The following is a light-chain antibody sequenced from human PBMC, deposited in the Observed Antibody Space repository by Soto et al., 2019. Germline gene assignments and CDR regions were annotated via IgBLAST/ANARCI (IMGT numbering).Light chain of an antibody. CDR1: DRDVGKYNY. CDR2: EVR. V-gene: IGLV2-8*01. J-gene: IGLJ1*01. CDR3: SSYAGDNTYV. Sequence: QSALTQPPSASGSPGQSVTISCSGTDRDVGKYNYESWYQQHPGTAPKVLIYEVRKRPSGVPDRFSASKTGNTASLTVSGLQDDDEADYYCSSYAGDNTYVFGSGTKVTVL.